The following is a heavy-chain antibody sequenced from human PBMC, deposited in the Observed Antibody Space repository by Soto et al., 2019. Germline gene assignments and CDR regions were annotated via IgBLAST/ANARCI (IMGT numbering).Heavy chain of an antibody. CDR1: GGTFSSYT. J-gene: IGHJ5*02. CDR2: IIPILGIA. V-gene: IGHV1-69*02. Sequence: SVKVSCKASGGTFSSYTISWVRQAPGQGLEWMGRIIPILGIANYAQKFQGRVTITADKSTSTAYMELSSLRSEDTAVYYCARSCSGGSCYGWFDPWGQGTLVTVSS. D-gene: IGHD2-15*01. CDR3: ARSCSGGSCYGWFDP.